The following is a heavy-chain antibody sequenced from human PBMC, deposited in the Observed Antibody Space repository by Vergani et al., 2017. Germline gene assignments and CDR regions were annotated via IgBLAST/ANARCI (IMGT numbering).Heavy chain of an antibody. CDR2: INHSGST. Sequence: QVQLQQWGAGLLKPSETLSLTCAVYGGSFSGYYWSWIRQPPGKGLEWIGEINHSGSTNYNPSLKSRVTISVDTSKNQFSLKLSSVTAADTAVYYCARDRESGSYSIGYYYYGMDVWGQGTTVTVSS. D-gene: IGHD1-26*01. J-gene: IGHJ6*02. CDR1: GGSFSGYY. V-gene: IGHV4-34*01. CDR3: ARDRESGSYSIGYYYYGMDV.